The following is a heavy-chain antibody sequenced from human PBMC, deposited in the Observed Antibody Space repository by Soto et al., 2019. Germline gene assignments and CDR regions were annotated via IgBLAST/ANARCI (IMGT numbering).Heavy chain of an antibody. D-gene: IGHD6-6*01. V-gene: IGHV1-18*01. CDR2: LRTYDGHT. Sequence: ASVKVSCKASGYTFTTYAISWVRQAPGQGLEWMGWLRTYDGHTDYAQNLQGRVTMTTDTSTNTAYMELRSLRSDDTAVYYCARDRLHTSSSITFDYWGQGALVTVSS. CDR1: GYTFTTYA. J-gene: IGHJ4*02. CDR3: ARDRLHTSSSITFDY.